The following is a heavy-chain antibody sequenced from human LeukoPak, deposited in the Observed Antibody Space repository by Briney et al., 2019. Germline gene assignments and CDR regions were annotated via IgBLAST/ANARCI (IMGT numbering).Heavy chain of an antibody. CDR2: IKQDGSEK. J-gene: IGHJ4*02. Sequence: GGSLRLSCAASGFTFSDYYMSWIRQAPGKGLEWVANIKQDGSEKYYVDSVKGRFTISRDNAKNSLYLQMNSLRAEDTAVYYCAREGSSGWYIWGQGTLVTVSS. CDR1: GFTFSDYY. V-gene: IGHV3-7*03. CDR3: AREGSSGWYI. D-gene: IGHD6-19*01.